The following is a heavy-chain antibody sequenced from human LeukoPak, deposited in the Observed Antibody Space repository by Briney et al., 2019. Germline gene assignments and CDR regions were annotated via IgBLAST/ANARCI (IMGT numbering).Heavy chain of an antibody. D-gene: IGHD3-16*02. J-gene: IGHJ4*02. CDR1: GFTFSNYA. CDR3: AKGSAIVWGVIAISPG. Sequence: GGSLRLSCAASGFTFSNYAMSWVRQAPGKGLEWVSAISGSGGSTYYADSVKGRFTISRDNSRNTLYLQMNSLRAEDTAVYYCAKGSAIVWGVIAISPGRGQGTLVTVSS. CDR2: ISGSGGST. V-gene: IGHV3-23*01.